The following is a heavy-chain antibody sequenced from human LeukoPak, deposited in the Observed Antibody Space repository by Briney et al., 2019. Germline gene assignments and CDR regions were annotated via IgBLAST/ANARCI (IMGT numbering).Heavy chain of an antibody. D-gene: IGHD5-18*01. CDR2: ISAYNGNT. J-gene: IGHJ4*02. Sequence: ASVKVSCKASGYTFTSYGISWVRQAPGQGLEWMGWISAYNGNTNYAQKLQGRVTMTTDTSTSTAYMELRSLRSDDTAAYYCARERYSYREHPKLFDYWGQGTLVTVSS. CDR3: ARERYSYREHPKLFDY. CDR1: GYTFTSYG. V-gene: IGHV1-18*01.